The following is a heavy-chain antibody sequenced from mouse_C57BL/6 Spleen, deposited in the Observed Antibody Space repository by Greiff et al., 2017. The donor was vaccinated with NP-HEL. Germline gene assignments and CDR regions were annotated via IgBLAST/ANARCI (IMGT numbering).Heavy chain of an antibody. CDR2: IDPENGDT. V-gene: IGHV14-4*01. J-gene: IGHJ1*03. D-gene: IGHD1-1*01. CDR3: TTSQITTVVATDWYFDV. CDR1: GFNIKDVY. Sequence: VQLQQSGAELVRPGASVKLSCTASGFNIKDVYMHWVKQRPEQGLEWIGWIDPENGDTEYASKFQGKATITADTSSNTAYLQLSSLTSEDTAVYYCTTSQITTVVATDWYFDVWGTGTTVTVSS.